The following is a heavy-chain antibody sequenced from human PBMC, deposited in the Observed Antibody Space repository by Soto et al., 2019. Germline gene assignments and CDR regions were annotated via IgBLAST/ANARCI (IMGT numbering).Heavy chain of an antibody. Sequence: GGSLRLSCATSGFTFSSYWMSWVRPAPGKGLGWVANIKQDGSEKYYVDSVKGRVTISRDNAKKSLYLQINSLRAEDTAVYYCARSGLIGSIVVVPAAYFDYWGQGTLGTVSS. D-gene: IGHD2-2*01. J-gene: IGHJ4*02. V-gene: IGHV3-7*03. CDR1: GFTFSSYW. CDR3: ARSGLIGSIVVVPAAYFDY. CDR2: IKQDGSEK.